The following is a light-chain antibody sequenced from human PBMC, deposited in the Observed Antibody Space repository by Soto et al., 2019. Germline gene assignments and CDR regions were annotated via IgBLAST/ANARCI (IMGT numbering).Light chain of an antibody. Sequence: DIVMTQSPDSLAGSLGERATINCKSSQSVLYSSNNKNNLAWYQQKPGQAPRLLIYGASTRATGIPARFSGSGSGTESSLTITGLQSEDFAVYYCHQYNERPSNTFGQGTRLEIK. V-gene: IGKV4-1*01. CDR1: QSVLYSSNNKNN. CDR2: GAS. J-gene: IGKJ5*01. CDR3: HQYNERPSNT.